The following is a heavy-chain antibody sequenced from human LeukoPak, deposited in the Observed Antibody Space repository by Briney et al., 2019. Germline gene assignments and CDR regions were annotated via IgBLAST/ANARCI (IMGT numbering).Heavy chain of an antibody. D-gene: IGHD3-3*01. CDR2: ISAYNGNT. CDR1: GYTFTSYG. V-gene: IGHV1-18*01. J-gene: IGHJ6*03. CDR3: ARGCYDFWSGYYNYYYYYYMDV. Sequence: ASVKVSCKASGYTFTSYGISWVRQAPGQGLEWMGWISAYNGNTNYAQKLQGRVTMTTDTSTSTAYMELRSLRSDDTAVYYCARGCYDFWSGYYNYYYYYYMDVWGKGTMVTVSS.